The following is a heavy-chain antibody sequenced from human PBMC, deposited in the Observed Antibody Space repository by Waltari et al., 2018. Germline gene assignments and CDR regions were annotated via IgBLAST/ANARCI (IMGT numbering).Heavy chain of an antibody. V-gene: IGHV6-1*01. D-gene: IGHD2-15*01. Sequence: QVQLQQSGPELVKPSQTLSLICDISGDSISSNGVAWNWIRQSPSRGLEWLGRTYYRSKWYNDYAVSVKSRITINPDTSKNQFSLQLNSVTPDDTALYYCARGRNSGFDYWGQGTLVTVSS. CDR2: TYYRSKWYN. J-gene: IGHJ4*02. CDR1: GDSISSNGVA. CDR3: ARGRNSGFDY.